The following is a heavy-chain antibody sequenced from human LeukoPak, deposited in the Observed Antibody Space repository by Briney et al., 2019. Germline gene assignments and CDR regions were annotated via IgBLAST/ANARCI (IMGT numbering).Heavy chain of an antibody. J-gene: IGHJ4*02. CDR3: YSYGGIDY. D-gene: IGHD5-18*01. CDR1: GFTFSSYG. V-gene: IGHV3-30*03. Sequence: PGGSLRLSCAASGFTFSSYGMHWVRQAPGKGLEWVAVISYDGSDKYSADSVRGRFTISRDNSKNTLYLQMSSLRAEDTAVYQGYSYGGIDYWGQGTLVTVSS. CDR2: ISYDGSDK.